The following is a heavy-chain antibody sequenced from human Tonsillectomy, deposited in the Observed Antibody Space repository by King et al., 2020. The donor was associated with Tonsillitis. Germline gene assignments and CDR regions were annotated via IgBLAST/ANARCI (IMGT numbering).Heavy chain of an antibody. D-gene: IGHD2-15*01. V-gene: IGHV4-30-4*07. J-gene: IGHJ6*02. CDR1: GGSISSGGYS. CDR3: ARIKGWNYYYGMDV. CDR2: IYYSGST. Sequence: QLQESGPGLVKPSQTLSLTCAVSGGSISSGGYSWSWIRQPPGKGLEWIGYIYYSGSTYYNPSLKSRVTISVDTSKNQFSLKLSSVTAADTAVYYCARIKGWNYYYGMDVWGQGTTVTVSS.